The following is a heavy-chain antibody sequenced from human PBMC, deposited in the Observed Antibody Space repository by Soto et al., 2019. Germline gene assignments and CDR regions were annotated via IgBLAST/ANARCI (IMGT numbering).Heavy chain of an antibody. D-gene: IGHD5-18*01. CDR1: GGTFSSYA. J-gene: IGHJ4*02. Sequence: SVKVSCRASGGTFSSYAISGVRQAPGQGLEWMGGIIPIFGTANYAQKFQGRVTITADESTSTDYMELSSLRSEDTAVYYCARDGRNSVDTDMAPYYLGQGTLVPVSP. V-gene: IGHV1-69*13. CDR3: ARDGRNSVDTDMAPYY. CDR2: IIPIFGTA.